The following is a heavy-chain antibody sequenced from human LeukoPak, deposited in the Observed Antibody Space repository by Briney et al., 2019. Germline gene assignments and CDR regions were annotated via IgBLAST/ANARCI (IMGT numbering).Heavy chain of an antibody. Sequence: PSETLSLTXTVSGGSMSSGSYYWSWIRQPAGKGLEWIGRIYISGSTNYNPSLKSRVTISVDTSKNQFSLKLSSVTAADTAVYYCARGPMVVTHFDYWGQGTLVTVSS. D-gene: IGHD4-23*01. CDR3: ARGPMVVTHFDY. CDR2: IYISGST. J-gene: IGHJ4*02. CDR1: GGSMSSGSYY. V-gene: IGHV4-61*02.